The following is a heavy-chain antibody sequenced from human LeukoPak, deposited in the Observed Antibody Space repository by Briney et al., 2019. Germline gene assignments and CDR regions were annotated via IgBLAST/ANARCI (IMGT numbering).Heavy chain of an antibody. CDR2: INPNSGGT. CDR1: GYTFTGYC. Sequence: GASVKVSCKASGYTFTGYCMHWVRQARGEGLEWMGRINPNSGGTNYAQKFQGRVTMTRDTSISTAYMELSRLRSDDTAVYYCAAGRGGSWFDYWGQGTLVTVSS. D-gene: IGHD6-13*01. CDR3: AAGRGGSWFDY. V-gene: IGHV1-2*06. J-gene: IGHJ4*02.